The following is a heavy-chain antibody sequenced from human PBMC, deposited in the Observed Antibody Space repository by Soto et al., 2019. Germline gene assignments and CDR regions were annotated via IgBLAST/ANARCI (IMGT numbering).Heavy chain of an antibody. V-gene: IGHV3-30*18. CDR2: ISNDGSIK. CDR3: VKDGSSGWPYYYGMDV. Sequence: GGSLRLSCTASGFTFSSYGMHWVRQAPGKGLEWVTIISNDGSIKYYGDSVKGRFTISRDNSKNTLYLQMSSLRAEDTAVYYCVKDGSSGWPYYYGMDVWGQGTTVTVSS. D-gene: IGHD6-19*01. J-gene: IGHJ6*02. CDR1: GFTFSSYG.